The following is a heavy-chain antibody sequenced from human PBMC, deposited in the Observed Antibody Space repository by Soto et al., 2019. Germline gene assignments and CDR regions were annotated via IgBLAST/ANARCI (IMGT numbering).Heavy chain of an antibody. Sequence: GASVKVSCKASGYTFTSYDINWVRQATGQGHKWKGWMNPNSGNTGYAQKFQGRVTMTRNTSISTAYMELSSLRSEDTAVYYCAGERGGYCTNGVCYAPDDAFDIWGQGTMVTVSS. CDR3: AGERGGYCTNGVCYAPDDAFDI. D-gene: IGHD2-8*01. CDR2: MNPNSGNT. V-gene: IGHV1-8*01. CDR1: GYTFTSYD. J-gene: IGHJ3*02.